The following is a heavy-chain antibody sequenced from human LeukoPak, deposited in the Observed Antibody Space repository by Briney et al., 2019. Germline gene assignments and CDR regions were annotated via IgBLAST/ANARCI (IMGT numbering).Heavy chain of an antibody. CDR3: ATGGSEYRSDWFDS. D-gene: IGHD5-18*01. CDR1: GFRFSSYD. CDR2: LTRTSSAT. Sequence: GGSLRLSCVGSGFRFSSYDMNWVRQAPGRGLEWLSYLTRTSSATWYADSVKGRFTIFRDNAKSSLYLQMNSLRVEDTAVYYCATGGSEYRSDWFDSWGQGTLVNVAS. J-gene: IGHJ5*01. V-gene: IGHV3-48*01.